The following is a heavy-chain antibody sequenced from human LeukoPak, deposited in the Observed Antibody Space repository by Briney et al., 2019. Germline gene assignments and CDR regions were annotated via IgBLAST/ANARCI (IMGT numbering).Heavy chain of an antibody. J-gene: IGHJ6*02. CDR1: GGSISSGDYY. CDR2: IYYSGST. CDR3: AREGPRSDYDFQYGMDV. V-gene: IGHV4-30-4*01. Sequence: SETLSLTCTVSGGSISSGDYYWSWIRQPPGKGLEWIGYIYYSGSTYYNPSLKSRVTISVDTSKNQFSLKLGSVTAADTAVYYCAREGPRSDYDFQYGMDVWGQGTTVTVSS. D-gene: IGHD3-3*01.